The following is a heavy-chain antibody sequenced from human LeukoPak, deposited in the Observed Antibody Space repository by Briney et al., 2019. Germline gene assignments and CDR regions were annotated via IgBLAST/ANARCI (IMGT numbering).Heavy chain of an antibody. D-gene: IGHD6-6*01. J-gene: IGHJ5*02. CDR1: GGSISGSSYY. CDR2: IYYSGST. Sequence: SETLSLTCTVSGGSISGSSYYWGWLRQPPGKGLEWIGYIYYSGSTNYNPSLKSRVTISVDTSKNQFSLKLSSVTAADTAVYYCARIGSRIAARPYWFDPWGQGTLVTVSS. V-gene: IGHV4-61*05. CDR3: ARIGSRIAARPYWFDP.